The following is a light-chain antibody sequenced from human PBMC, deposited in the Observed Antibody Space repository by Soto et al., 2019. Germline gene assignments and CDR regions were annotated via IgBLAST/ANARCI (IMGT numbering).Light chain of an antibody. J-gene: IGKJ1*01. V-gene: IGKV1-9*01. Sequence: EIQLTQSPSFLSASVGDRVTITCRAIQGVSSYLAWYQQKPGKAPKLLIYAASTLQSGVPSRFSGSGSGTEFTLTISSLQPEDFAIYYCQQLNSYTRTFGQGTKVEIK. CDR1: QGVSSY. CDR2: AAS. CDR3: QQLNSYTRT.